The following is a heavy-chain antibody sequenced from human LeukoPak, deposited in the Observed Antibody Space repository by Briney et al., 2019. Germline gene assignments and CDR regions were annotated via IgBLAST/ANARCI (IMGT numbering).Heavy chain of an antibody. CDR3: ARARYSSSWYPEPLDY. Sequence: ASVRVSSTASGGTFISYAISWVRQAPGQGLEWMGGIIPILGIANYAQKFQGRVTITADKSTSTAYMELSSLRAEDTAVYYCARARYSSSWYPEPLDYWGQGTLVTVSS. V-gene: IGHV1-69*10. CDR1: GGTFISYA. CDR2: IIPILGIA. J-gene: IGHJ4*02. D-gene: IGHD6-13*01.